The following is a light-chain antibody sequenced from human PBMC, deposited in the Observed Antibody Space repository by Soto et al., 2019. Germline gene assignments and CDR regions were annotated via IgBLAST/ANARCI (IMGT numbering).Light chain of an antibody. CDR3: CSHAGSNSYYL. CDR1: SSDIGAYNY. J-gene: IGLJ1*01. V-gene: IGLV2-8*01. CDR2: EVT. Sequence: QSALTQPPSASGSPGQSVTLSCTGSSSDIGAYNYVSWYQQRPGQVPKLIIYEVTKRPSGVPDRFSGSKSGNTASLTVSGLQADDEAVYYCCSHAGSNSYYLFGPGTKLTVL.